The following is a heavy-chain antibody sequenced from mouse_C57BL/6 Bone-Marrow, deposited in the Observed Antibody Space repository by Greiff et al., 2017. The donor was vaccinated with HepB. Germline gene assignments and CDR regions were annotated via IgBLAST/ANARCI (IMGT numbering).Heavy chain of an antibody. CDR2: IRNKANGYTT. Sequence: EVMLVESGGGLVQPGGSLSLSCAASGFTFTDYYMSWVRQPPGQALEWLGFIRNKANGYTTEYSAYVKSRFTISRDNFQNILYLQMNALRAEDSATYYFARYIAFFDVWGTGTTVTVSS. CDR1: GFTFTDYY. V-gene: IGHV7-3*01. CDR3: ARYIAFFDV. J-gene: IGHJ1*03.